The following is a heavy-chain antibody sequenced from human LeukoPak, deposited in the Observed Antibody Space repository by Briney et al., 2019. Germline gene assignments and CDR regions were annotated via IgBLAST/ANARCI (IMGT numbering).Heavy chain of an antibody. CDR2: IKQDGSEK. J-gene: IGHJ4*02. CDR3: ARERSGWLFDY. Sequence: GGSLRLSCAASGFTFSSYWMSWVRQAPGKGLEWVANIKQDGSEKYYVDSVKGRFTISRDNAKNTLYLQMNSLRAEDTAVYYCARERSGWLFDYWGQGTLVTVSS. V-gene: IGHV3-7*01. D-gene: IGHD6-19*01. CDR1: GFTFSSYW.